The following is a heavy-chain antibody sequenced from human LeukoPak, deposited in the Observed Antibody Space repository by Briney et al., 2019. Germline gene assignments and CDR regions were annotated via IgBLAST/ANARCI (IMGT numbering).Heavy chain of an antibody. CDR3: ARGTMFPYYFDY. Sequence: GGSLRLSCAASGFTLSSYSMKWVRQAPGKGLEWVSFISSSSYIYYADSVKGRFTISRDNAKNSLYLQMNSLRAEDTAVYYCARGTMFPYYFDYWGQGTLVTVSS. CDR1: GFTLSSYS. J-gene: IGHJ4*02. D-gene: IGHD3-10*02. V-gene: IGHV3-21*01. CDR2: ISSSSYI.